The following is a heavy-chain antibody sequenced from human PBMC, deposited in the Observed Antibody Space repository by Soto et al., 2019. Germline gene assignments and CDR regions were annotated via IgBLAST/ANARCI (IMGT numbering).Heavy chain of an antibody. V-gene: IGHV4-4*02. J-gene: IGHJ4*02. CDR2: IFHTGRT. CDR1: GGSISSPNW. CDR3: ARVLRFNAAYHPDS. D-gene: IGHD6-25*01. Sequence: PSETLSLTCAVSGGSISSPNWWIWVRQTPGKGLEWIGEIFHTGRTNYNPSLKSRVTILLDKSKNHFSLSLASVTAADTAVYYCARVLRFNAAYHPDSWGQGTRVTVSS.